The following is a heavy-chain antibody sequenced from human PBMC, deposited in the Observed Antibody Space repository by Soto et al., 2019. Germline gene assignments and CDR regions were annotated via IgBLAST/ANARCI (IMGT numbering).Heavy chain of an antibody. V-gene: IGHV4-30-2*01. Sequence: SETLSLTCAVAGDSINSGGYSWSWIRQPPGKGLEWVGYIYHSGSIYYNPSLKSRVTISVDWSKNQFSLMLTSVTAADTAVYYCARARATIAAAAIFDCWGQGTLVTVS. D-gene: IGHD6-13*01. CDR3: ARARATIAAAAIFDC. CDR2: IYHSGSI. CDR1: GDSINSGGYS. J-gene: IGHJ4*02.